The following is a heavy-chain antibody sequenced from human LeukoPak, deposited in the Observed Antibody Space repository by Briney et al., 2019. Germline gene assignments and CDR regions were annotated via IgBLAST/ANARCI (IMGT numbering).Heavy chain of an antibody. CDR1: GGSISSYY. V-gene: IGHV4-4*07. D-gene: IGHD3-3*01. J-gene: IGHJ6*02. Sequence: PSETLSLTCTVSGGSISSYYWSWIRQPAGKGLEWIGRIYTSGSTNYNPPLKSRVTMSVDTSKNQFSLKLSSVTAADTAVYYCAREGEDLRFLEWLPRDGMDVWGQGTTVTVSS. CDR3: AREGEDLRFLEWLPRDGMDV. CDR2: IYTSGST.